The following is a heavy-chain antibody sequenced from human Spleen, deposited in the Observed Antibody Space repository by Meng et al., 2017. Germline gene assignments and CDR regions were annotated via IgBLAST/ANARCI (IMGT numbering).Heavy chain of an antibody. CDR1: GFAFGSHW. CDR3: VSLVVRADVAFDV. D-gene: IGHD2-21*01. Sequence: EMQMVESGGGLVQPGGSLRLSCAASGFAFGSHWMHWVRQVSGKGLVWVSGITSDGSHKRYADSVKGRFTISRDNAKNTLDLQMSSLRAEDTAVYYCVSLVVRADVAFDVWGQGTMVTVSS. J-gene: IGHJ3*01. V-gene: IGHV3-74*01. CDR2: ITSDGSHK.